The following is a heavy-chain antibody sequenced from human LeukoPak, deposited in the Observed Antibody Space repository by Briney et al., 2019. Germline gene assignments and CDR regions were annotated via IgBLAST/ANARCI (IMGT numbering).Heavy chain of an antibody. D-gene: IGHD3-3*01. CDR3: ARLGAGPTYYDFWSGYSSFYFDY. Sequence: SETLSPTCIVSGGSTSGGNYYWGWIRRPPGKGLEWIGGISSSGNTYYNPSLKSRITISIDTSKNHFSLKLSSVTAADTAVYYCARLGAGPTYYDFWSGYSSFYFDYWGQGTLVTVSS. CDR2: ISSSGNT. CDR1: GGSTSGGNYY. V-gene: IGHV4-39*02. J-gene: IGHJ4*02.